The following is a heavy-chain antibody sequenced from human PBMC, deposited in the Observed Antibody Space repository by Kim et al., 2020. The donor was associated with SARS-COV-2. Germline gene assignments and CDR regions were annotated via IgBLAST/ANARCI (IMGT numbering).Heavy chain of an antibody. CDR3: ARDGGGWNYEAFDI. D-gene: IGHD1-7*01. CDR1: GGSISSSNW. Sequence: SETLSLTCAVSGGSISSSNWWSWVRQPPGKGLEWIGEIYHSGSTNYNPSLKSRVTISVDKSKNQFSLKLSSVTAADTAVYYCARDGGGWNYEAFDIWGQGTMVTVSS. J-gene: IGHJ3*02. V-gene: IGHV4-4*02. CDR2: IYHSGST.